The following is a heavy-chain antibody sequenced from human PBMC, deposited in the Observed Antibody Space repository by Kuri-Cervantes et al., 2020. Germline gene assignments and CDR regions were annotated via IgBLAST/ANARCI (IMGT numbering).Heavy chain of an antibody. CDR1: GYTFTGYY. CDR3: ASSTSLHGNVDY. D-gene: IGHD5-24*01. V-gene: IGHV1-2*02. CDR2: INPNSGGT. Sequence: PSVKVSCKASGYTFTGYYMHWVRQAPGQGLEWMGWINPNSGGTNYAQKFQGRVTLTSDRSSNTVAMELRSLRSDDTAVYYCASSTSLHGNVDYWGQGTLVTVSS. J-gene: IGHJ4*02.